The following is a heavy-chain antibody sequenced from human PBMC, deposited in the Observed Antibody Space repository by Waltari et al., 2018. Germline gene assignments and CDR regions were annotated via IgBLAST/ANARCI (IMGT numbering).Heavy chain of an antibody. CDR1: GFTFTTHA. CDR2: ISSDGRTK. CDR3: AKDLPGHGNFDY. V-gene: IGHV3-30*04. J-gene: IGHJ4*02. Sequence: QVQLVESGGGVVQPGRSLRLSCAAAGFTFTTHAMHWVRQAPGKGLECVAIISSDGRTKFYADSGKGRFTCSSDNSKNTVYLQMNSLRDEDTAVYYCAKDLPGHGNFDYWGQGTQVTVSS.